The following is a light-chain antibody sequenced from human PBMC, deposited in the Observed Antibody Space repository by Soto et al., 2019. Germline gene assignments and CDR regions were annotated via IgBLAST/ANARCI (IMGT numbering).Light chain of an antibody. V-gene: IGKV1-39*01. CDR2: STS. Sequence: IHMTHSPSSLSASLGYRFTITFRASQSISYYLNWYQQKQGGAPRLLIYSTSTLQSGVPSKFSGSASGTDFTLTISSLQPEDFATYYCQHYNSYGTFGQGAKVDI. CDR1: QSISYY. CDR3: QHYNSYGT. J-gene: IGKJ1*01.